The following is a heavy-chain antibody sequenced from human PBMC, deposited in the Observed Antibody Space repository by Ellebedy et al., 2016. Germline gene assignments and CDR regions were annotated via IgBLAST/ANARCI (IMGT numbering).Heavy chain of an antibody. J-gene: IGHJ6*02. CDR1: GFNFSDYY. CDR2: ISSSGSYT. Sequence: GESLKISCAASGFNFSDYYMAWIRQAPGKGLDWVSYISSSGSYTNYADSATGRFTISRDDAKNSLYLQMNSLRAEDTAVYYCARGDKYYYYGMDVWGQGTTVTVSS. V-gene: IGHV3-11*06. D-gene: IGHD5-24*01. CDR3: ARGDKYYYYGMDV.